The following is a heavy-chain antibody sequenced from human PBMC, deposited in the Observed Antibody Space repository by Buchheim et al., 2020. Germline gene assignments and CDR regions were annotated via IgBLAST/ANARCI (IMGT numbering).Heavy chain of an antibody. D-gene: IGHD6-19*01. CDR1: GFTFRTYA. CDR2: ILYDGSNE. Sequence: QMQLVESGGGVVQPGTSLRLSCEASGFTFRTYAMHWFRQAPGKGLQWVGVILYDGSNEYYADSVQGRFTISRDNSKNTFYLQMNSLRAEDTAVYYCARPTAVTEYYFYAMDVWGQGT. CDR3: ARPTAVTEYYFYAMDV. J-gene: IGHJ6*02. V-gene: IGHV3-30-3*01.